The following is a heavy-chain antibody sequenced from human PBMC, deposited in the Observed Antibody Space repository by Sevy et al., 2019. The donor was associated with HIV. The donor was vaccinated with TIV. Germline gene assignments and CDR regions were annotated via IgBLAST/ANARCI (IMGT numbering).Heavy chain of an antibody. D-gene: IGHD2-8*01. CDR2: LSFGCGKI. Sequence: GGSLRLSCAASGFTFNIYSMSWVRQTPGKGLEWVATLSFGCGKINHADSVKGRFTRSRDDSKHAVYLQMNNLRVEDTAIYYCAREGCTKPHDYWGQGTLVTVSS. J-gene: IGHJ4*02. V-gene: IGHV3-23*01. CDR1: GFTFNIYS. CDR3: AREGCTKPHDY.